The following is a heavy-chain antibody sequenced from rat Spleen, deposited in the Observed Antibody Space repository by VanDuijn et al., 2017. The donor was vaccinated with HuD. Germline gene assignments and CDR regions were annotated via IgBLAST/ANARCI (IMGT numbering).Heavy chain of an antibody. D-gene: IGHD1-1*01. V-gene: IGHV5-31*01. J-gene: IGHJ2*01. Sequence: VQLVESGGGLVQPGRSLKLSCVASGFTFNKFWMTWIRQAPGKGLEWVASIIDTGGRTYYPDSVKGRFTISRDNAKSTLYLQMNSLRSEDTATYYCTRALIYYYSGGPYYFDYWGQGVMVTVSS. CDR1: GFTFNKFW. CDR2: IIDTGGRT. CDR3: TRALIYYYSGGPYYFDY.